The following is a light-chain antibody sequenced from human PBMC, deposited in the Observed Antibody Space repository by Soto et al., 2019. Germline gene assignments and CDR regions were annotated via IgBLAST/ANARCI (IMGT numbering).Light chain of an antibody. CDR2: RNN. CDR1: SSNIGSNY. CDR3: AAWDDSLSGQV. Sequence: QSVLTQPPSASGTPGQRVTISCSGSSSNIGSNYVYWYQQLPGTAPKLLIYRNNQRPSGVPDRFSGSKSDTSASLAISGLRSEDEADYYCAAWDDSLSGQVFGSGTKLTLL. V-gene: IGLV1-47*01. J-gene: IGLJ1*01.